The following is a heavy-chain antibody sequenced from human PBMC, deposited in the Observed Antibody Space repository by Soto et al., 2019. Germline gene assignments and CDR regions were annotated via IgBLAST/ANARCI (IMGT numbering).Heavy chain of an antibody. CDR3: ARDRGQSDFWSDSATDAFDI. V-gene: IGHV3-21*01. Sequence: GESLKISCAASGFTFSSYTMNWVRQAPGKGLEWVSSISSSGSYIYYADSLKGRFTLSRDNAKNSLYLQMNSLRAEDTAVYYCARDRGQSDFWSDSATDAFDIWGQGTMVTVSS. D-gene: IGHD3-3*01. J-gene: IGHJ3*02. CDR2: ISSSGSYI. CDR1: GFTFSSYT.